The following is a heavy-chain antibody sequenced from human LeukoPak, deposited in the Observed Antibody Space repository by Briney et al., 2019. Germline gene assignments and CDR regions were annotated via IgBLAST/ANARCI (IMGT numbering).Heavy chain of an antibody. CDR2: INHSGST. CDR3: ARHDGRIKYSSSWYSWYFDY. D-gene: IGHD6-13*01. Sequence: SSETLSLTCAVYGGSFSGYYWSWIRQPPGKGLEWIGEINHSGSTNYNPSLKSRVTISVDTSKNQFSLKLSSVTAADTAVYYCARHDGRIKYSSSWYSWYFDYWGQGTLVTVSS. V-gene: IGHV4-34*01. J-gene: IGHJ4*02. CDR1: GGSFSGYY.